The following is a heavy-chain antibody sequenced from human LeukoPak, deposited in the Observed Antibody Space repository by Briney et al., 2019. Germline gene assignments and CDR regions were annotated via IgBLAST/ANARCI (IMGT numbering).Heavy chain of an antibody. J-gene: IGHJ5*02. Sequence: PSETLSLTCTVSGGSISSSSYYWGWIRQPPGKGLEWIGSIYYSGSTYYNPSLKSRVTISVDTSKNQFSLKLSSVTAADTAVYYCARSLPEVVAATNWFDPWGQGTLVTVSS. CDR1: GGSISSSSYY. CDR3: ARSLPEVVAATNWFDP. D-gene: IGHD2-15*01. CDR2: IYYSGST. V-gene: IGHV4-39*07.